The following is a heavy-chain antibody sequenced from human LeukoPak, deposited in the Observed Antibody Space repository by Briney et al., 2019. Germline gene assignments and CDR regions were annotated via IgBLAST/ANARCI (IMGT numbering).Heavy chain of an antibody. J-gene: IGHJ4*02. D-gene: IGHD6-19*01. CDR3: ASGASGWFFY. CDR2: IWYDGSNK. Sequence: GRSLRLSCAASGFTFSSYGMHWVRQAPGKGLEWVAVIWYDGSNKYYADSVKGRFTISRDNSKNTLYLQMNSLRAEDTAVYYCASGASGWFFYWGQGTLVTVSS. V-gene: IGHV3-33*01. CDR1: GFTFSSYG.